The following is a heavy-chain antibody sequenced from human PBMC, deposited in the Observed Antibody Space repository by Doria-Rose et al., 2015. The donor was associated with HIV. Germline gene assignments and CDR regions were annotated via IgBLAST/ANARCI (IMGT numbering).Heavy chain of an antibody. D-gene: IGHD6-13*01. CDR1: GVSLSSPGMG. J-gene: IGHJ4*02. V-gene: IGHV2-26*01. Sequence: QESGPVLVKPTETLTLTCTVSGVSLSSPGMGVSWIRQPPGKALEWLANIFADDERSYTTSLKSRLTISRDTSKSQMVLTMTDMDPVDTATYYCARIKSSRWYHKYYFDFRGQGTLVIVSA. CDR2: IFADDER. CDR3: ARIKSSRWYHKYYFDF.